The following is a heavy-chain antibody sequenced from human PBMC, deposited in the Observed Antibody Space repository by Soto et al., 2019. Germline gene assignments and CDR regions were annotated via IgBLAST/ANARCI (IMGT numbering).Heavy chain of an antibody. Sequence: EVQLLESGGGLVQPGGSLRLSCAASGFTFSSYAMSWVRQAPGKGLEWVSAISGSGRSTYYADSVKGRFTISRDNSKNSLYLQMNSRSAEDTAVYYCAKDSNNYDFWSGPTVLYGMDVWGQGTTVTVSS. CDR3: AKDSNNYDFWSGPTVLYGMDV. CDR2: ISGSGRST. D-gene: IGHD3-3*01. V-gene: IGHV3-23*01. J-gene: IGHJ6*02. CDR1: GFTFSSYA.